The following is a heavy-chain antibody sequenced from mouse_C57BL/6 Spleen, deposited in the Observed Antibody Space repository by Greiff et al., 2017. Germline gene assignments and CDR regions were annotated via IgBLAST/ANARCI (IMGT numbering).Heavy chain of an antibody. CDR2: ISYDGSN. CDR1: GYSITSGYY. J-gene: IGHJ4*01. D-gene: IGHD3-3*01. Sequence: EVKLVESGPGLVKPSQSLSLTCSVTGYSITSGYYWNWIRQFPGNKLEWMGYISYDGSNNYNPSLKNRISITRDTSKNQFFLKLNFVTTEDTATYYCARLDVDYWGQGTSVTVSS. V-gene: IGHV3-6*01. CDR3: ARLDVDY.